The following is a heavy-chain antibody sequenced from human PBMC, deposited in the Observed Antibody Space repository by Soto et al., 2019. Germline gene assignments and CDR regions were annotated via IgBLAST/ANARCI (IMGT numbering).Heavy chain of an antibody. CDR2: IYYSGST. Sequence: PSETLSLTRTVSGGSISSGGYYWSWIRQHPGKGLEWIGYIYYSGSTYYNPSLKSRVTISVDTSKNQFSLKLSSVTAADTAVYYCARTQYYYDSSGYSGPAFDIWGQGTMVTVSS. CDR1: GGSISSGGYY. D-gene: IGHD3-22*01. CDR3: ARTQYYYDSSGYSGPAFDI. J-gene: IGHJ3*02. V-gene: IGHV4-31*03.